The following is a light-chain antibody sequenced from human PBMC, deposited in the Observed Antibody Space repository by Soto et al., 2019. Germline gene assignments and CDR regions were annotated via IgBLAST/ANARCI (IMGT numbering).Light chain of an antibody. CDR3: SSYAISSAYV. CDR2: DVN. Sequence: QSALTQPASVSGSPGQSITISCTGTSSDIGAYNYVSWYQQHPGKAPKLLIYDVNYRPSGVSHRLSGSKSGNTASLTISGLQAEDEADYYCSSYAISSAYVFGTGTKLTVL. V-gene: IGLV2-14*01. J-gene: IGLJ1*01. CDR1: SSDIGAYNY.